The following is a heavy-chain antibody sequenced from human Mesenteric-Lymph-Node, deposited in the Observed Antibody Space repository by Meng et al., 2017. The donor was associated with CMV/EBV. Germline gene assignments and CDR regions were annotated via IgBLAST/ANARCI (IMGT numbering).Heavy chain of an antibody. Sequence: KVACKASGYNFTGYHVHWVRQAPGKGLDWMGRIHPNSGDTNYAQKFQGRVTMTRDTSISTAYMELSRLTSDDTAVYFCAPSSSPFFDYWGQGTLVTVSS. V-gene: IGHV1-2*06. CDR2: IHPNSGDT. CDR1: GYNFTGYH. J-gene: IGHJ4*02. CDR3: APSSSPFFDY. D-gene: IGHD3-10*01.